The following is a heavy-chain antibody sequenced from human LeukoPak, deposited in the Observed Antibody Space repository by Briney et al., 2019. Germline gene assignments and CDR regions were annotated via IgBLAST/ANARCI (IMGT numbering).Heavy chain of an antibody. CDR1: GYTFTSYG. D-gene: IGHD6-19*01. CDR3: ASCTYSSGWYEWYFDL. J-gene: IGHJ2*01. V-gene: IGHV1-18*04. Sequence: PGASVKVSCKASGYTFTSYGISWVRQAPGQGLEWMGWISAYNGNTNYAQKLQGRVTMTTDTSKSTAYMELRSLRSDGTAVYYCASCTYSSGWYEWYFDLWGRGTLVTVSS. CDR2: ISAYNGNT.